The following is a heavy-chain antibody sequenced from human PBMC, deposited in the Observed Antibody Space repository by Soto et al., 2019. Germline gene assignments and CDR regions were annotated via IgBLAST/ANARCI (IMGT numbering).Heavy chain of an antibody. CDR3: ARSGPHYSSSWVFYYYGMDV. Sequence: AASVKVSCKASGYTFTGYYMRWVRQAPGQGLEWMGWINPNSGGTNYAQKFQGRVTMTRDTSISTAYMELSRLRSDDTAVYYCARSGPHYSSSWVFYYYGMDVWGQGTTVTVSS. CDR2: INPNSGGT. D-gene: IGHD6-6*01. CDR1: GYTFTGYY. V-gene: IGHV1-2*02. J-gene: IGHJ6*02.